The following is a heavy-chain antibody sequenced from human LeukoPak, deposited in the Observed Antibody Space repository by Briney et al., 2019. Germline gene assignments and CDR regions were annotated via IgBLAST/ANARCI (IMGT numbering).Heavy chain of an antibody. CDR1: GYIFTSCS. D-gene: IGHD3-22*01. V-gene: IGHV5-51*01. J-gene: IGHJ3*02. CDR3: ARLTVRGYYDSSGYPSDAFDI. Sequence: GESLKISCRGSGYIFTSCSIGWVRQMPGKGLERMGIIYPGDSDTRYSPSLQGQVTISADKSISTAYLQWSSLKASDTAMYYCARLTVRGYYDSSGYPSDAFDIWGQGTMVTVSS. CDR2: IYPGDSDT.